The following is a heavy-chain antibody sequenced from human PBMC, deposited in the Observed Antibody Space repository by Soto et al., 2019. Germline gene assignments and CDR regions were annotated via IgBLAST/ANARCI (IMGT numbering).Heavy chain of an antibody. V-gene: IGHV3-30*18. Sequence: QVQLVESGGGVVQPGRSLRLSCAASGFTFSSYGMHWVRQAPGKGLEWVAVISYDGSNKYYADSVKGRFTISRDNSKTTVYMQMNSLRAEATAVYYCSKERMTRTTYTNCFDPWGQGTLVTVSS. CDR3: SKERMTRTTYTNCFDP. D-gene: IGHD1-20*01. CDR2: ISYDGSNK. CDR1: GFTFSSYG. J-gene: IGHJ5*01.